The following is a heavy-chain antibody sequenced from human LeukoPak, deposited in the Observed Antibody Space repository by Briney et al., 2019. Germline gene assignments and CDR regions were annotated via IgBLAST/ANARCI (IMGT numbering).Heavy chain of an antibody. Sequence: GAPVKVSCKASGYIFTTYSISWVRQAPGQGLEWMGWISPYNGITNYAQKLQGRVTITRDTSSSTAYMELSSLRSEDTAVYYCARDRSLGATTYFDYWGQGTLVTVSS. CDR3: ARDRSLGATTYFDY. CDR1: GYIFTTYS. D-gene: IGHD1-26*01. J-gene: IGHJ4*02. V-gene: IGHV1-18*01. CDR2: ISPYNGIT.